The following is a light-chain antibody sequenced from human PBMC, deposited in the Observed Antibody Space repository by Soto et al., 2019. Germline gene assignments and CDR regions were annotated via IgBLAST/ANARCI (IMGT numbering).Light chain of an antibody. Sequence: QSVLTQPPSASGSPGQSVTISCTGTTSDVGGYNYVSWYQQHPGKAPKLMIYEVIKRPSGVPDRFSGSKSGNTASLTVSGLQAEDEADYYCTSYVPSDNYVFGTGTKVTV. CDR3: TSYVPSDNYV. CDR2: EVI. CDR1: TSDVGGYNY. V-gene: IGLV2-8*01. J-gene: IGLJ1*01.